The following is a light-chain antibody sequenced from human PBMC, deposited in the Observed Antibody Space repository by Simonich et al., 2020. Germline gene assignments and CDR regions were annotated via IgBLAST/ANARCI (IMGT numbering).Light chain of an antibody. J-gene: IGLJ3*02. CDR2: DVS. V-gene: IGLV2-14*01. CDR3: SSYTSSSTWV. Sequence: QSALTQPASVSGSPGQSITISCTGTSSDVGGYNYVSWYQQHPGKAPKLMIYDVSKLPSGVSNRFSRAKSGHTASLTISGSQAEDEADYYCSSYTSSSTWVFGGGTKLTVL. CDR1: SSDVGGYNY.